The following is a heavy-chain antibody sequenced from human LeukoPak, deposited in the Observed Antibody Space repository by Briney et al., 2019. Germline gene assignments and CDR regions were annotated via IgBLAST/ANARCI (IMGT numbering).Heavy chain of an antibody. CDR3: ARDRGSKRVAYCGGDCYIGYFDL. CDR1: GYKFTAYY. V-gene: IGHV1-46*01. CDR2: INPSGGST. D-gene: IGHD2-21*02. Sequence: ASVKVSCKASGYKFTAYYMHWVRQAPGQGLEWMGIINPSGGSTSYAQKFQGRVTMTRDTSTSTVYMELSSLRSEDTAVYYCARDRGSKRVAYCGGDCYIGYFDLWGRGTLVTVSS. J-gene: IGHJ2*01.